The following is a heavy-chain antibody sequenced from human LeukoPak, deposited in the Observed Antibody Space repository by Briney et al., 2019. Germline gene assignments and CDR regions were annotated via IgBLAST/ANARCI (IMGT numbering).Heavy chain of an antibody. D-gene: IGHD1-26*01. J-gene: IGHJ4*02. CDR3: ARGAWEFDY. V-gene: IGHV3-48*03. CDR2: ISSSGSTI. CDR1: GFTFTTYA. Sequence: GGSLRLSCAASGFTFTTYAMNWVRQAPGKGLEWVSYISSSGSTIYYADYVKGRFTISRDNAKNSLYLQMNSLRAEDTAVYYCARGAWEFDYWGQGTLGTVSS.